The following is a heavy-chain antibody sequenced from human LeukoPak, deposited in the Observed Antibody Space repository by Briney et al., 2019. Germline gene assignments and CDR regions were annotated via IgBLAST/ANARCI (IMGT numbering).Heavy chain of an antibody. CDR2: IYYSGST. D-gene: IGHD3-22*01. CDR1: GGSISSSNYY. Sequence: SETLSLTCTVSGGSISSSNYYWGWIRQPPGKGLEWIGSIYYSGSTYYNPSLESRVTISVDTSKNQFSLRLSSVIAADTAVYYCASSYYYDSSGYRFQHWGQGTLVTVSS. J-gene: IGHJ1*01. CDR3: ASSYYYDSSGYRFQH. V-gene: IGHV4-39*01.